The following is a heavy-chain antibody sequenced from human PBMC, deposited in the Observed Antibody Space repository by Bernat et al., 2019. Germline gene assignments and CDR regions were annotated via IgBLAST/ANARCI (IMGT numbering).Heavy chain of an antibody. J-gene: IGHJ3*02. CDR1: GFTFSSYS. Sequence: EVQLVESGGGLVKPGGSLRLSCAASGFTFSSYSMNWVRQAPGKGREWVSSISRSGGSIYYADSVKGRFTISRDNAKNSLFLQMDSLRAEDTAVYYCARSLLGTSRNDAFEIWGQGTTVTVSS. D-gene: IGHD7-27*01. CDR3: ARSLLGTSRNDAFEI. V-gene: IGHV3-21*01. CDR2: ISRSGGSI.